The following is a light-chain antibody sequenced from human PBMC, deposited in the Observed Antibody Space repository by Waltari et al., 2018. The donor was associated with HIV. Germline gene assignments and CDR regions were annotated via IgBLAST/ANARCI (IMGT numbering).Light chain of an antibody. CDR2: DAS. J-gene: IGKJ4*01. CDR3: QQHTSWQLT. V-gene: IGKV3-11*01. Sequence: IVLTQSPATLSLSPGERAALSCRASQSVGNQLSWYQQKPGQAPRLLINDASNRAPGIPGRFSATGSGTDFTLTINSLESEDFAIYYCQQHTSWQLTFGGGTKVEIK. CDR1: QSVGNQ.